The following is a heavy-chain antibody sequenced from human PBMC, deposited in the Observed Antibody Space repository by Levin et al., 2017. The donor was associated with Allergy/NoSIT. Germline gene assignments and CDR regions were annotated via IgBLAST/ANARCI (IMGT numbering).Heavy chain of an antibody. D-gene: IGHD5-18*01. CDR3: ARGGYSDGQDDAFDI. CDR1: GFTFSDYY. CDR2: ISSSSSYT. V-gene: IGHV3-11*05. Sequence: GESLKISCAASGFTFSDYYMSWIRQAPGKGLEWVSYISSSSSYTNYADSVKGRFTISRDNAKNSLYLQMNSLRAEDTAVYYCARGGYSDGQDDAFDIWGQGTMVTVSS. J-gene: IGHJ3*02.